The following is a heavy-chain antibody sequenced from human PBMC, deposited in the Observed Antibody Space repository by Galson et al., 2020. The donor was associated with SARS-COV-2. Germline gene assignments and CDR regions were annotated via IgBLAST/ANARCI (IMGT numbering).Heavy chain of an antibody. D-gene: IGHD5-18*01. CDR3: ARGQLWPTPFDY. Sequence: SETLSLTCAVYGGSFSGYYWSWIRQPPGKGLEWIGEINHSGSTNYNPSLKSRVTISVDTSKNQFSLKLSSVTAADTAVYYCARGQLWPTPFDYWGQGTLVTVSS. CDR1: GGSFSGYY. J-gene: IGHJ4*02. V-gene: IGHV4-34*01. CDR2: INHSGST.